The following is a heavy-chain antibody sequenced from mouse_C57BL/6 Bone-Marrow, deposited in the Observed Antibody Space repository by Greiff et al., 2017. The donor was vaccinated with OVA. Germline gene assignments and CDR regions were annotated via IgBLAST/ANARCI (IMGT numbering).Heavy chain of an antibody. CDR3: VRQNYGSSSYYAMDY. V-gene: IGHV10-1*01. CDR2: IRSKSNNYAT. Sequence: EVKLVESGGGLVQPKGSLKLSCAASGFSFNTYAMNWVRQAPGKGLEWVARIRSKSNNYATYYADSVKDRFTISRDDSESMLYLQMNNLKTEDTAMYYCVRQNYGSSSYYAMDYWGQGTSVTVSS. CDR1: GFSFNTYA. J-gene: IGHJ4*01. D-gene: IGHD1-1*01.